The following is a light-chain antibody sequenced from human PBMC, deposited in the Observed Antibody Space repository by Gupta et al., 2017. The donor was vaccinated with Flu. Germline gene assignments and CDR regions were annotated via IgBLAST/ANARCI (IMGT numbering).Light chain of an antibody. V-gene: IGKV3-15*01. Sequence: EVVMTQSPATLFVSPGERATLSCRASQSVSSNLAWYQQTPGQAPRLLIYGASTRATGIPARFSGSGSGTEFTLTISSLQSEDFAVYYCQQYNNWPYTFGQGTKLEIK. CDR2: GAS. J-gene: IGKJ2*01. CDR1: QSVSSN. CDR3: QQYNNWPYT.